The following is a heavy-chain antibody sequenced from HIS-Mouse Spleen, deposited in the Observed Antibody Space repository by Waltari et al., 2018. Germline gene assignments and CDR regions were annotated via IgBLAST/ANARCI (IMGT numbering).Heavy chain of an antibody. CDR3: ARGLDSLYYYYGMDV. CDR1: GGSFSGYY. J-gene: IGHJ6*02. D-gene: IGHD3-3*01. Sequence: QVQLQQWGAGLLKPSETLSLTCAVYGGSFSGYYWSWLRQPPGKGLEWIGEINHSGRTNYNPSLKSRVTISVDTSKNQFSLKLSSVTAADTAVYYCARGLDSLYYYYGMDVWGQGTTVTVSS. V-gene: IGHV4-34*01. CDR2: INHSGRT.